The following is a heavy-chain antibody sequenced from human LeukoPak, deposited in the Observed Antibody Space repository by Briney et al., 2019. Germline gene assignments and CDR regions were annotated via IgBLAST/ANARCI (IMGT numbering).Heavy chain of an antibody. CDR1: GFTFSSYS. CDR3: ARGDTGYSYGYKFDP. V-gene: IGHV3-21*01. CDR2: IGSSSSYI. D-gene: IGHD5-18*01. J-gene: IGHJ5*02. Sequence: PGGSLRLSCAASGFTFSSYSMNWVRQAPGKGLEWVSSIGSSSSYIYYADSVKGRFTISRDNAKNSLYLQMNSLRAEDTAVYYCARGDTGYSYGYKFDPWGQGTLVTVSS.